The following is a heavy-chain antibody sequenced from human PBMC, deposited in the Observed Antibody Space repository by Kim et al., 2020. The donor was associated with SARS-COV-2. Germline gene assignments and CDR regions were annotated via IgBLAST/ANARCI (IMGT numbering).Heavy chain of an antibody. Sequence: ASVKVSCKASGYTFTSYGISWVRQAPGQGLEWMGWISAYNGNTNYAQKLQGRVTMTTDTSTSTAYMELRSLRSDDTAVYYCARDQEYSNYDDFDYWGQGTLVTVSS. CDR2: ISAYNGNT. D-gene: IGHD4-4*01. CDR1: GYTFTSYG. CDR3: ARDQEYSNYDDFDY. V-gene: IGHV1-18*01. J-gene: IGHJ4*02.